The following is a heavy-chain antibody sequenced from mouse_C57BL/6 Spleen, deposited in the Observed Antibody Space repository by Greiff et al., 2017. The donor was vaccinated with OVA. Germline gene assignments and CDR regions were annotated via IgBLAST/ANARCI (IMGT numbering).Heavy chain of an antibody. D-gene: IGHD2-4*01. CDR1: GYTFTSYW. V-gene: IGHV1-72*01. CDR2: IDPNGGGT. Sequence: QVQLQQPGAELVKPGASVKLSCKASGYTFTSYWMHWVKQRPGRGLEWIGRIDPNGGGTKYNEKFKSKATLTVDKPSSTAYIPLSSLTSEDSAVYNCARGGNDYDGCAYWGQGTLVTVSA. J-gene: IGHJ3*01. CDR3: ARGGNDYDGCAY.